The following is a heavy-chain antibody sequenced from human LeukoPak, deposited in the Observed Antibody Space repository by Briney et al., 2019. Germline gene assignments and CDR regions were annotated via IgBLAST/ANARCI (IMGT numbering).Heavy chain of an antibody. J-gene: IGHJ4*02. CDR1: GFTFSNYG. V-gene: IGHV3-33*08. D-gene: IGHD2-8*02. CDR3: ARDDETTGRYSRFDY. CDR2: MWSDGTKK. Sequence: PGGSLRLSCVASGFTFSNYGMHWVRQAPGKGLEWVAVMWSDGTKKYYADSVKGRFTVSRDTSKHTLYLQMSSLRAEDTAVYFCARDDETTGRYSRFDYWGQGTLVTVSS.